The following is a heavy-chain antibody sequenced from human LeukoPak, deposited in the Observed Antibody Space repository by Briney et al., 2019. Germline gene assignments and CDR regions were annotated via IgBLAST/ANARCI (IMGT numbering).Heavy chain of an antibody. V-gene: IGHV4-61*01. J-gene: IGHJ4*02. CDR1: GGSVSSGNYY. Sequence: SETLSLTCTVSGGSVSSGNYYWSWIRQPPGKGLEWIGYIYYSGSTNYNPSLKSRVTISVDTSKNQFSLKLSSVTAADTAVYYCARFDYGDFSLDYWGQGTLVTVSS. D-gene: IGHD4-17*01. CDR2: IYYSGST. CDR3: ARFDYGDFSLDY.